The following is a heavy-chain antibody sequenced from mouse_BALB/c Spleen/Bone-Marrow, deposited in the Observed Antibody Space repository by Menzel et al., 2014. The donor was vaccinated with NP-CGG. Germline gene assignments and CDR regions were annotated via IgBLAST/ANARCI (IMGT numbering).Heavy chain of an antibody. Sequence: QVQLKESGAELVKPGASVKLSCKASGYTFTSYWMHWVKQRPGQGLEWIGEIDPSDSYTNYNQKFKGKATLTVDKSSSTAYMQLSSLTSEDSAVFYCAGSRGYYDYWYFDVWGAGTTVTVSS. J-gene: IGHJ1*01. V-gene: IGHV1-69*02. D-gene: IGHD2-4*01. CDR2: IDPSDSYT. CDR1: GYTFTSYW. CDR3: AGSRGYYDYWYFDV.